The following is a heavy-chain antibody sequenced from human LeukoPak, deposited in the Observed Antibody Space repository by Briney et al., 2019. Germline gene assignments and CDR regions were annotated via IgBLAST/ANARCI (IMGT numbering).Heavy chain of an antibody. CDR2: INSVGSST. V-gene: IGHV3-74*01. Sequence: GGSLRLSCAASGFTFSSNWMHWVRQAPGKGLVWVSCINSVGSSTSYADSVKGRFTISRDNAKNTLYLQMNSLRAEDTAVYYCGTTGLVGGEWIIDYWGQGTLVTVSS. CDR1: GFTFSSNW. CDR3: GTTGLVGGEWIIDY. J-gene: IGHJ4*02. D-gene: IGHD3-16*01.